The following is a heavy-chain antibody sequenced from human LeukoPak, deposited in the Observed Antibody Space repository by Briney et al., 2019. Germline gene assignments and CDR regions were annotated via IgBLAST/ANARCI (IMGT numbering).Heavy chain of an antibody. Sequence: SETLSLTCTVSGGSISSYYWSWIRQPAGKGLEWIGRIYTSGSTNYNPSLKSRVTMSVDTSRNQFSLKLSSVTAADTAVYYCAREEGREEYSSGWYIDYWGQGTLVTVPS. CDR2: IYTSGST. CDR1: GGSISSYY. D-gene: IGHD6-19*01. CDR3: AREEGREEYSSGWYIDY. J-gene: IGHJ4*02. V-gene: IGHV4-4*07.